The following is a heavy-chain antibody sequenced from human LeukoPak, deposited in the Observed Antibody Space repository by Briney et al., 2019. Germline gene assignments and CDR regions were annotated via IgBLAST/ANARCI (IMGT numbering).Heavy chain of an antibody. Sequence: SETLSLTCTVSGGSISSYYWSWIRQPPGKGLEWIGYIYYSGSTNYNPSLKRRVTISVDPSNTQFSLQLSSVTAADPAVYYCASAPYTYYDFWSGYPYFDYWGQGTLVTVSS. CDR3: ASAPYTYYDFWSGYPYFDY. CDR1: GGSISSYY. V-gene: IGHV4-59*01. CDR2: IYYSGST. J-gene: IGHJ4*02. D-gene: IGHD3-3*01.